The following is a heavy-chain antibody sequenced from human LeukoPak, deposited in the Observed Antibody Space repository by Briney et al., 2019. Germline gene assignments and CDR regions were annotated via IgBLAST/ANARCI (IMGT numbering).Heavy chain of an antibody. J-gene: IGHJ6*03. CDR1: GYTFTSHY. CDR3: ARDMSGAVGNYYYYMDV. D-gene: IGHD3-10*01. CDR2: INPSGGST. Sequence: ASVKVSCKASGYTFTSHYMHWVRQAPGQGLEWMGIINPSGGSTSYAQKFQGRVTMTRDTSTSTVYMELSSLRSEDTAVYYCARDMSGAVGNYYYYMDVWGKGTTVTVSS. V-gene: IGHV1-46*01.